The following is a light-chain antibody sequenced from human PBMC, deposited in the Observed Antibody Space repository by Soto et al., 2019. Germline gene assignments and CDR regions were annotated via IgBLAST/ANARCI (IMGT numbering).Light chain of an antibody. J-gene: IGKJ2*01. Sequence: DIQMTQSPSSLSASVGDRVTITCRASQGISNYLAWYQQKPGKVPKLLIYAASTLQSGVPSRFSGSGSGTDFTLNISRLQPEDVATYYCQKYNVAPPYTFGQGTKLEIK. CDR1: QGISNY. CDR3: QKYNVAPPYT. V-gene: IGKV1-27*01. CDR2: AAS.